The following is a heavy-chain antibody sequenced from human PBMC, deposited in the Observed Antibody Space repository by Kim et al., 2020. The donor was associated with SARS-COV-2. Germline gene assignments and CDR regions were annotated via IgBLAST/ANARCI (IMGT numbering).Heavy chain of an antibody. D-gene: IGHD6-25*01. J-gene: IGHJ6*02. CDR1: GYSFTSYW. Sequence: GASLKISCKGSGYSFTSYWIGWVRQMPGKGLEWMGIIYPGDSDTRYSPSFQGQVTISGDKSISTAYLEWSSLKASDTAMYYCARSRYSSGPLYGMDVWGQGTTVTVSS. CDR2: IYPGDSDT. CDR3: ARSRYSSGPLYGMDV. V-gene: IGHV5-51*01.